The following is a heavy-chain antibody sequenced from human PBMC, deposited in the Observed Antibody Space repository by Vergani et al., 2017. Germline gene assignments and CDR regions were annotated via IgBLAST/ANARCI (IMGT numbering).Heavy chain of an antibody. J-gene: IGHJ3*02. CDR2: ISGSGGST. CDR3: ARRFQLLFAFDI. D-gene: IGHD2-2*01. V-gene: IGHV3-23*01. CDR1: GFTFSSYA. Sequence: EVQLLESGGGLVQPGGSLRLSCAASGFTFSSYAMSWVRQAPGKGLEWVSAISGSGGSTYYADSVKGRFTISRDNSKNTLYLQMNSLRAEDTAVYYCARRFQLLFAFDIWGQGTMVTVSS.